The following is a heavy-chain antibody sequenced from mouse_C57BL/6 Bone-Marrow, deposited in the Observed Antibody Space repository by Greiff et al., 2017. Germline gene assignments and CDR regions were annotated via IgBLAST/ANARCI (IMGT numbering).Heavy chain of an antibody. Sequence: QVQLQQSGPELVKPGASVKLSCKASGYTFTSYDITWVKQRPGQGLEWIGWIYPRDGSTKYNEKFKGKATLTVDTSSSTAYMELHRLTSEYSAVYFCARDYYGSFYAMDYGGQGTSVTVSS. CDR3: ARDYYGSFYAMDY. CDR1: GYTFTSYD. D-gene: IGHD1-1*01. CDR2: IYPRDGST. V-gene: IGHV1-85*01. J-gene: IGHJ4*01.